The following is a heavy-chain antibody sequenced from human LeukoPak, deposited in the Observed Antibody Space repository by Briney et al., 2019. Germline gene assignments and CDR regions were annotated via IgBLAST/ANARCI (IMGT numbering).Heavy chain of an antibody. CDR2: ISDNGGRT. CDR1: GFTFSGYA. V-gene: IGHV3-23*01. CDR3: AKVPFASGWYPDY. Sequence: GGSLRLSCAASGFTFSGYAMSWVRQAPGKGLEWVSTISDNGGRTYYADSVKGRFTISRDNSKNTLYLQMNSLRAEDTAVYYCAKVPFASGWYPDYWGQGTLVTVSS. D-gene: IGHD6-19*01. J-gene: IGHJ4*02.